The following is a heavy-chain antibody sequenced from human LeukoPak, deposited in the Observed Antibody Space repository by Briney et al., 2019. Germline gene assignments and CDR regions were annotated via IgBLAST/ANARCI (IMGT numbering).Heavy chain of an antibody. V-gene: IGHV1-2*02. CDR3: ARSRITMVRGVFNWFDP. CDR2: INPNSGGT. Sequence: ASVKVSCKASGYTFTGYYMHWVRQAPGRGLEWMGWINPNSGGTNYAQKFQGRVTMTRDTSISTAYMELSRLRSDDTAVYYCARSRITMVRGVFNWFDPWGQGTLVTVSS. CDR1: GYTFTGYY. J-gene: IGHJ5*02. D-gene: IGHD3-10*01.